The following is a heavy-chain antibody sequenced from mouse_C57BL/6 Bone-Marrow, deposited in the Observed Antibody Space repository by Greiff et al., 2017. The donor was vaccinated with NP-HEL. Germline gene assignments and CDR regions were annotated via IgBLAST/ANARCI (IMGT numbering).Heavy chain of an antibody. Sequence: QVQLQQSGAELARPGASVKLSCKASGYTFTSYGISWVKQRTGQGLEWIGEIYPRSGNTYYNEKFKGKATLTADKSSSTAYMELRSLTSEDSAVYFCASGRGGDYGVYYAMDYWGQGTSVTVSS. V-gene: IGHV1-81*01. CDR2: IYPRSGNT. CDR3: ASGRGGDYGVYYAMDY. CDR1: GYTFTSYG. D-gene: IGHD2-4*01. J-gene: IGHJ4*01.